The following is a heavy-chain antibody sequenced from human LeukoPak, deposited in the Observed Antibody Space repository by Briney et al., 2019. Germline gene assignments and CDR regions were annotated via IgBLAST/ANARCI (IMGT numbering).Heavy chain of an antibody. Sequence: SETLSLTCPVAGGSISSYYWSWIRQPAGKGLEWIGRIYTSGSTNYNPSLMSRVTMSVDTSKNQFSLKLSSVTAADTAVYYCARENYGMVITTAYDYWGQGTLVTVSS. J-gene: IGHJ4*02. CDR3: ARENYGMVITTAYDY. CDR2: IYTSGST. V-gene: IGHV4-4*07. D-gene: IGHD3-22*01. CDR1: GGSISSYY.